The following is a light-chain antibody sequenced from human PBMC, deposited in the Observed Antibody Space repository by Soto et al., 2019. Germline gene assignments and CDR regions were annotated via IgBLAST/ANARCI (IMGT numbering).Light chain of an antibody. CDR2: AAS. CDR1: QSISTN. V-gene: IGKV1-39*01. J-gene: IGKJ3*01. CDR3: QQSYTTPLFT. Sequence: DIQMTQSPSSLSASVGDRVTITCRASQSISTNLNWYQVNPGKAPKLLIYAASSLESGVPSRFTGSGSGTDFTLTISSLQPADFATYYCQQSYTTPLFTFGPGTKVDIK.